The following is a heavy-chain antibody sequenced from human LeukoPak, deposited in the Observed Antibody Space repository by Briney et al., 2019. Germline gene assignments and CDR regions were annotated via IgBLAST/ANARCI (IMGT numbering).Heavy chain of an antibody. Sequence: PSETLSLTCTVSGYSISSGYYWGWIRQPPGKGLEWIGSIYHSGSTYYNPSLKSRVTISVDTSKNQFSLKLSSVIAADTAVYYCARHSRVSYYFDYWGQGTLVTVSS. CDR2: IYHSGST. J-gene: IGHJ4*02. V-gene: IGHV4-38-2*02. CDR3: ARHSRVSYYFDY. CDR1: GYSISSGYY.